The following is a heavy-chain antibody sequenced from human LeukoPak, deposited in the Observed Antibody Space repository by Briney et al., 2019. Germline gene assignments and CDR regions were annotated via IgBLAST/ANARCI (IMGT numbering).Heavy chain of an antibody. D-gene: IGHD3-10*01. CDR2: IRYDGSNK. Sequence: PGGSLRLSCAASGFTFSSYAMSWVRQAPGKGLEWVAFIRYDGSNKYYADSVKGRFTISRDNSKNTLYLQMNSLRAEDTAVYYCATGGLTWFDPWGQGTLVTVSS. J-gene: IGHJ5*02. CDR1: GFTFSSYA. V-gene: IGHV3-30*02. CDR3: ATGGLTWFDP.